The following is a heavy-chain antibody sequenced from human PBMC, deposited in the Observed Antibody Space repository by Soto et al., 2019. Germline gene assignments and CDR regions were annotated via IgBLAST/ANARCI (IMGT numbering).Heavy chain of an antibody. D-gene: IGHD6-13*01. Sequence: SLRLSCAASGFMFRSYAMHWVRQAPGKGLEWVAGIWYDGSTKYYGDSVKGRYSISRDNSKNMLDLQMNSLRAEDTAVYYCARVASSSSWHIPHFDQWGQGTLVTVSS. J-gene: IGHJ4*02. CDR1: GFMFRSYA. V-gene: IGHV3-33*01. CDR3: ARVASSSSWHIPHFDQ. CDR2: IWYDGSTK.